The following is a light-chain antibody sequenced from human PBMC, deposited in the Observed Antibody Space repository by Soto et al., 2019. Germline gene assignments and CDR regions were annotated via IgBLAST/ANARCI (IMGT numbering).Light chain of an antibody. CDR3: QQYNNWPGT. J-gene: IGKJ1*01. CDR1: QSFSNN. Sequence: EIVMTQSPATLSVSPGERATLSCRASQSFSNNLAWYQQKPGQAPRLLIYGASTRATGIPARFSGSGSGTKFTLTINSLQSEDFAVYYCQQYNNWPGTFGQGTKVDIK. V-gene: IGKV3-15*01. CDR2: GAS.